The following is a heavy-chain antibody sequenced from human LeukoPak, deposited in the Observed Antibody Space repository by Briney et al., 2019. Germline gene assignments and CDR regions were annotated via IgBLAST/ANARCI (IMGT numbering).Heavy chain of an antibody. J-gene: IGHJ1*01. Sequence: SETLSLICTVSGGSISSYYWSWIRQPPGKRLEWIGYIYYSGSTNYNPSLKSRVTISVDTSKNQFSLRLSSVTAADTAVYYCAGATVGAFQHWGQGTLVTVSS. D-gene: IGHD1-26*01. CDR1: GGSISSYY. CDR3: AGATVGAFQH. CDR2: IYYSGST. V-gene: IGHV4-59*01.